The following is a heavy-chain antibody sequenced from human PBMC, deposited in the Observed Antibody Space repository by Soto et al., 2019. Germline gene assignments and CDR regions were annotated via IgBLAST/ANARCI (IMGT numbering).Heavy chain of an antibody. J-gene: IGHJ5*02. CDR3: MRGRSNLYNSSPTPRFDP. CDR1: GFSFSTYD. D-gene: IGHD1-1*01. V-gene: IGHV3-13*01. CDR2: IGTLFDT. Sequence: EVQLEASGGGSLRPGVSLRLSCAASGFSFSTYDLHWVRQRRGKGLEWFSGIGTLFDTSYADSVLVRITISRENAWNSFYLQMDYLRVDDAAIYYCMRGRSNLYNSSPTPRFDPWGQGTLVTVSS.